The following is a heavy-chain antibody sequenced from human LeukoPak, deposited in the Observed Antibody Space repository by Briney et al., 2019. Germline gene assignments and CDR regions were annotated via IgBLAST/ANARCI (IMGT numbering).Heavy chain of an antibody. D-gene: IGHD1-26*01. CDR1: GFTVSSNY. V-gene: IGHV3-21*01. J-gene: IGHJ3*02. CDR3: ARAIVPI. Sequence: GGSLRLSCAASGFTVSSNYMSWVRQAPGKGLEWVSSISSSSSYIYYADSVKGRFTISRDNAKNSLYLQMNSLRAEDTAVYYCARAIVPIWGQGTMVTVSS. CDR2: ISSSSSYI.